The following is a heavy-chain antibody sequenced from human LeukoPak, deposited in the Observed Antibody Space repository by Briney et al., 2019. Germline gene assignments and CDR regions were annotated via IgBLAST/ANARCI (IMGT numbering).Heavy chain of an antibody. V-gene: IGHV5-51*01. D-gene: IGHD3-16*01. CDR3: ARRGRTKTAPGFDC. J-gene: IGHJ5*01. Sequence: SGESLKISCKGSGFSFTTYWIAWVRQMPGKGLEWMGIIYPGDSDTKYSPAFQGQVTISADKSANTAYLQWSRLKASDTAMYYCARRGRTKTAPGFDCWGQGTLVTVSS. CDR2: IYPGDSDT. CDR1: GFSFTTYW.